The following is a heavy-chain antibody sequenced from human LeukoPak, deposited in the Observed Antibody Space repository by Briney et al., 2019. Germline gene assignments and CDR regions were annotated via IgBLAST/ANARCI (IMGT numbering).Heavy chain of an antibody. CDR1: GFTFSSYA. Sequence: GGSLRLSCAASGFTFSSYAMSWVRQAPGKGLEWVSAISGSGGSTYYADSVKGRFTISRDNSKNTLYLQMNSLRAEDTAVYYCAKPPGPYYDSSGNGHPVYYWGQGTLVTVSS. V-gene: IGHV3-23*01. CDR3: AKPPGPYYDSSGNGHPVYY. J-gene: IGHJ4*02. D-gene: IGHD3-22*01. CDR2: ISGSGGST.